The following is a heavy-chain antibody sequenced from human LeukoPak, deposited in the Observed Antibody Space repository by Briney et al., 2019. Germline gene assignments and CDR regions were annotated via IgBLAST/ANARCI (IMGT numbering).Heavy chain of an antibody. CDR3: ARGIAVPSGLGDY. J-gene: IGHJ4*02. Sequence: EASVTVSCKASGYTFTGYYMHWVRQAPGQGLEWMGWINPNSGGTNYAQKFQGRVTMTRDMSTSTVYMELSSLRSEDTAVYYCARGIAVPSGLGDYWGQGTLVTVSS. V-gene: IGHV1-2*02. D-gene: IGHD6-19*01. CDR1: GYTFTGYY. CDR2: INPNSGGT.